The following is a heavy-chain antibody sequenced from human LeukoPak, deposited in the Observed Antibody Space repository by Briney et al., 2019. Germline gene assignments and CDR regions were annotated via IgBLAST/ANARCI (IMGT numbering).Heavy chain of an antibody. CDR2: IYYSGST. Sequence: SETLSLTCTVSGGSISSSSHYWGWIRQPPGKGLEWIGSIYYSGSTYYNPSLKSRVTIAVDTSKNQFALKLSSVTAADTAVYYWASHGTIEYSYGSGSDYWGQGTLVTVSS. CDR3: ASHGTIEYSYGSGSDY. V-gene: IGHV4-39*01. D-gene: IGHD3-10*01. J-gene: IGHJ4*02. CDR1: GGSISSSSHY.